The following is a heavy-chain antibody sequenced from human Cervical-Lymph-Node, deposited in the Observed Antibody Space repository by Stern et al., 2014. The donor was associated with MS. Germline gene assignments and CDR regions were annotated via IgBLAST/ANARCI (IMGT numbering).Heavy chain of an antibody. CDR1: GFTFSSYG. D-gene: IGHD3-22*01. CDR3: AREDYYDSSGYPDY. J-gene: IGHJ4*02. V-gene: IGHV3-33*01. Sequence: VQLVESGGGVVQPGRSLRLSCAASGFTFSSYGMHWVRQVPGKGLEWVAVIWYDGSNKYYADSVKGRFTISRDNSKNTLYLQMNSLRAEDTAVYYCAREDYYDSSGYPDYWGQGTLVTVSS. CDR2: IWYDGSNK.